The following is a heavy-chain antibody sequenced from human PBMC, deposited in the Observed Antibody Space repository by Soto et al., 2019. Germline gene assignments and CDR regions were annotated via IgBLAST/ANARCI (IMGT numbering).Heavy chain of an antibody. CDR3: AADLGPPYDSNNWFDP. D-gene: IGHD2-21*01. J-gene: IGHJ5*02. CDR1: GFIFSHAW. Sequence: EVQLVESGDELVKPGGSLRLSCAASGFIFSHAWFHWVRQPPGKGLELVGRVKNNGGATDYAPSVKGRFIISRDDSKDMVYLQMSSLRTEDTAIYYCAADLGPPYDSNNWFDPWGQGTLVTVSS. V-gene: IGHV3-15*07. CDR2: VKNNGGAT.